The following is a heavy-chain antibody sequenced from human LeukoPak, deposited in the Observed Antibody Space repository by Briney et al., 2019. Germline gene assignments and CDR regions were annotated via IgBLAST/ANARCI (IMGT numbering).Heavy chain of an antibody. J-gene: IGHJ4*02. V-gene: IGHV1-69*01. CDR1: XXTFXXYA. CDR3: ARDRFVSWRYSYGYGFDY. Sequence: XKXSXXTFXXYAIXWXXQXPGXGLXWMGXXXXIFGTANYAQKFQGRVTITADESTSTAYMELSSLRSEDTAVYYCARDRFVSWRYSYGYGFDYWGQGTLVTVSS. D-gene: IGHD5-18*01. CDR2: XXXIFGTA.